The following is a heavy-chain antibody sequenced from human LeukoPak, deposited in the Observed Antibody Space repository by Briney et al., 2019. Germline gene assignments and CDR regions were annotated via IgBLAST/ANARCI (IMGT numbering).Heavy chain of an antibody. V-gene: IGHV3-23*01. D-gene: IGHD2-2*01. CDR2: ISGSGGST. J-gene: IGHJ4*02. Sequence: GGSLRLSCAASGFTFSSYAMSWVRQAPGKGLEWVSAISGSGGSTYYADPVKGRFTISRDNSKNTLYLQMNSLRAEDTAVYYCANQYCSSTSCYGAVDYWGQGTLVTVSS. CDR1: GFTFSSYA. CDR3: ANQYCSSTSCYGAVDY.